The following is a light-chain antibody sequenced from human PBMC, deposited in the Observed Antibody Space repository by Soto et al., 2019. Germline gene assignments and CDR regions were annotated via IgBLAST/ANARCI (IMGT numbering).Light chain of an antibody. J-gene: IGLJ2*01. CDR2: EIN. CDR3: SSYGGNNDLV. V-gene: IGLV2-8*01. CDR1: SSDVGAYNY. Sequence: QSALTQPPSASGSPGQSVTISCTGTSSDVGAYNYVSWYQQHPGKAPKLMIYEINKRPSGVPDRFSGSKSDNTASLTVSGLQAEDEADYYCSSYGGNNDLVFGGGTKVTVL.